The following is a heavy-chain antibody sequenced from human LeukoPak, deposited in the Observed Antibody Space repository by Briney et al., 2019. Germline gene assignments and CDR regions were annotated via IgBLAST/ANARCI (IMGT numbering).Heavy chain of an antibody. CDR2: ISAYNGNT. Sequence: ASVTVSCKASGYTFTSYGISWVRQAPGQGLEWMGWISAYNGNTNYAQKLQGRGTMTTDTSTSTAYMELRSLRSDDTALYYCARGSATWYPFDYWGQGTLVTVSS. D-gene: IGHD6-13*01. J-gene: IGHJ4*02. CDR1: GYTFTSYG. V-gene: IGHV1-18*01. CDR3: ARGSATWYPFDY.